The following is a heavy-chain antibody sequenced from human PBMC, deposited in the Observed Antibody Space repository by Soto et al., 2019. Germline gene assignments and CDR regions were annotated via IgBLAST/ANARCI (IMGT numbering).Heavy chain of an antibody. CDR2: INHSGST. D-gene: IGHD2-2*01. V-gene: IGHV4-34*01. Sequence: QVQLQQWGAGLLKPSETLSLTCAVYGGSFSGYYWSWIRQPPGKGLEWIGEINHSGSTNYNPSLKRRVTISVDTSKNQFSLKLSSVTAADTAVYYCANLYCSSTSCYLYFQHWGQGTLVTVSS. CDR1: GGSFSGYY. J-gene: IGHJ1*01. CDR3: ANLYCSSTSCYLYFQH.